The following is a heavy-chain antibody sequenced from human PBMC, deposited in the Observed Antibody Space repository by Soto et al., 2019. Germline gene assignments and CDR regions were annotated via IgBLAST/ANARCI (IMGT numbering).Heavy chain of an antibody. CDR3: ARESVPGFYYGMDV. J-gene: IGHJ6*02. CDR2: ISGRSYT. CDR1: GFTFSDYY. Sequence: QVQLVESGGCLVKPGGSLRLSCAVSGFTFSDYYMSWIRQAPGKGLEWVSHISGRSYTNYADSVKGRFTTSRDDAKTSLYLQMNSLRAEDTAIYYCARESVPGFYYGMDVWGQGTTVTVS. V-gene: IGHV3-11*06.